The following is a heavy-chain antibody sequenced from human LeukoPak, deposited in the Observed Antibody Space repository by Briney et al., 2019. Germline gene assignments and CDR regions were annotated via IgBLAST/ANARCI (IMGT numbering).Heavy chain of an antibody. Sequence: GGSLRLSCAASGFTFSSYAMHWVRQAPGKGLERVAVISYDGSNKYYADSVKGRFTISRDNSKNTLYLQMNSLRAEDTAVYYCTKDMPARGGSGWSRDYMDVWGKGTTVTISS. CDR1: GFTFSSYA. D-gene: IGHD6-19*01. V-gene: IGHV3-30*04. CDR3: TKDMPARGGSGWSRDYMDV. CDR2: ISYDGSNK. J-gene: IGHJ6*03.